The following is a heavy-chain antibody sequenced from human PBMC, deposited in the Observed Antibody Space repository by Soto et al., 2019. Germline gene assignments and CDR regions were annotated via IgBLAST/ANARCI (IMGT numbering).Heavy chain of an antibody. CDR3: ATNSGGYNYIAIY. CDR1: GDTFRSHA. D-gene: IGHD5-12*01. V-gene: IGHV1-69*12. CDR2: IIPMSGTP. J-gene: IGHJ4*02. Sequence: QVLLVQSGTEVKEPGSSVKVSCRTSGDTFRSHAFTWVRQAPGQGLELMGGIIPMSGTPFSTQTFQDRFTITADESANTVYMEVNNVRSEDTAVYYCATNSGGYNYIAIYWGPGTLVTVSS.